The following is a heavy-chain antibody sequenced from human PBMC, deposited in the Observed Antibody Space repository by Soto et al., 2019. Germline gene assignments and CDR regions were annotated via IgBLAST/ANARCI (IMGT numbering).Heavy chain of an antibody. CDR2: ISAYNGNT. V-gene: IGHV1-18*01. D-gene: IGHD3-22*01. J-gene: IGHJ4*02. CDR1: RYTFTSYG. Sequence: GASVKVSCKASRYTFTSYGISCARQAPGQGLEWMGWISAYNGNTNYAQKLQGRVTMTTDTSTSTAYMELRSLRSDDTAVYYCARSMNLYYDSSGYYFPFDYWGQGTLVTVSS. CDR3: ARSMNLYYDSSGYYFPFDY.